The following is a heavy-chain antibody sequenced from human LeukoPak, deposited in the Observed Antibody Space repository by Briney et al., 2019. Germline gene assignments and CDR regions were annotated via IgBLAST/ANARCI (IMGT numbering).Heavy chain of an antibody. CDR1: GFSFKNAW. CDR2: IKSKANGGTT. D-gene: IGHD2-8*01. J-gene: IGHJ4*02. CDR3: TTESDGLHL. Sequence: QSGGSLRLSCAVSGFSFKNAWMSWVRQAPGGLEWLGRIKSKANGGTTDYAAPVKGRFTISRDDSKNTLYLQMNSLKTEDTAVYYCTTESDGLHLWGQGTLVTVSS. V-gene: IGHV3-15*01.